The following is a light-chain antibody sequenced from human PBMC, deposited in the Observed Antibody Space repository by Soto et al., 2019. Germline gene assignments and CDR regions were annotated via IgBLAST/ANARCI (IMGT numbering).Light chain of an antibody. CDR3: PQYGNTPPT. CDR2: AAS. CDR1: QSVSSTF. J-gene: IGKJ2*01. V-gene: IGKV3-20*01. Sequence: EIVLTQSPGILSLSPGERATLSCRASQSVSSTFLAWYQRKAGQAPRLLIFAASSRATGVPDRFSRSGSGTDFTLTNSRLEPEDFALYYCPQYGNTPPTFGQGTKLDIK.